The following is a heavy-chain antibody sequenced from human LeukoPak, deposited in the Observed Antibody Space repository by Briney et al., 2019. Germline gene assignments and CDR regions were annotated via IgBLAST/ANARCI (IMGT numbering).Heavy chain of an antibody. CDR2: INYSGNT. CDR1: GGSISSSSYY. CDR3: ATYPKSYNSGWTALDS. J-gene: IGHJ3*01. V-gene: IGHV4-39*02. Sequence: TSETLSLTCTVSGGSISSSSYYWVWIRQPPGKGLEWIGSINYSGNTYYNPSLKSRVTISVDTSKNHFSLKLNSVTAADTAVYYCATYPKSYNSGWTALDSWGPGTKVTVFS. D-gene: IGHD6-19*01.